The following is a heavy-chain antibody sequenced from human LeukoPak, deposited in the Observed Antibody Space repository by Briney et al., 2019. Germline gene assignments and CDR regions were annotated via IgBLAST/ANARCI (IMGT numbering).Heavy chain of an antibody. CDR3: ARVSKKQWLIGYYFDY. V-gene: IGHV3-7*01. CDR1: GFTFSSFA. J-gene: IGHJ4*02. Sequence: GGSLRLSCAASGFTFSSFAMNWVRQAPGKGLEWVANIKQDGSEKYSVGSVKGRFTISRDNAKNSLYLQMDSLRAEDTAVYYCARVSKKQWLIGYYFDYWGQGTRVAVS. CDR2: IKQDGSEK. D-gene: IGHD6-19*01.